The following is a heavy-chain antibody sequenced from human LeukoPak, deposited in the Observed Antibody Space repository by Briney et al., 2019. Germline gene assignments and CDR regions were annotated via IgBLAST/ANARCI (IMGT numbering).Heavy chain of an antibody. Sequence: GGSLRLSCAASGFTFSIYSMNWVRQAPGKGLEWVSYISSSGGTIYYADSVKGRFTASRDNAKNSLYLQMNSLRAEDTAVYYCAKRIRDGYLRYFDYWGQGTLVTVSS. CDR2: ISSSGGTI. J-gene: IGHJ4*02. V-gene: IGHV3-48*01. CDR1: GFTFSIYS. CDR3: AKRIRDGYLRYFDY. D-gene: IGHD5-24*01.